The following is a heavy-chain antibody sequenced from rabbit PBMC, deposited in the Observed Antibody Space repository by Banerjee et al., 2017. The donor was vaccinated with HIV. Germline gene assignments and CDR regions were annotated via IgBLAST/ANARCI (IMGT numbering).Heavy chain of an antibody. J-gene: IGHJ4*01. CDR1: GFSFSSSYY. CDR2: INGGNSGST. D-gene: IGHD1-1*01. CDR3: GRHTNSGDYFNL. Sequence: QEQLEESGGDLVKPEGSLTLTCTASGFSFSSSYYMCWVRQAPGKGLEWIACINGGNSGSTYYASWAKGRFTISKTSSTTVTLQMTSLTAADTATYFCGRHTNSGDYFNLGGPGTLVTVS. V-gene: IGHV1S45*01.